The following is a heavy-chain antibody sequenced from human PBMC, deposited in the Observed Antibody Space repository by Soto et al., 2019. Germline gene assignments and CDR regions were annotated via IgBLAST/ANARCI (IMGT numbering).Heavy chain of an antibody. D-gene: IGHD6-19*01. CDR2: ISPKSGGT. CDR3: ARPPGYISDWYYFDL. V-gene: IGHV1-2*02. J-gene: IGHJ4*02. Sequence: ASVKVSCKASGYTFTAYSMHSVRQAPGQGFEWMGRISPKSGGTNYAQKFQGRFTMTWDTSLNTAYMELSSLMSEDTAVYYCARPPGYISDWYYFDLWGQGTMVTVSS. CDR1: GYTFTAYS.